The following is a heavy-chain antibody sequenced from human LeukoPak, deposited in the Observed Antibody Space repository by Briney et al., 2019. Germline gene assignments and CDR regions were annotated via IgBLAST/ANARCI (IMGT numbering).Heavy chain of an antibody. D-gene: IGHD2-15*01. CDR2: IYTRGST. CDR1: GGSINNYY. Sequence: ASETLSLTCTVSGGSINNYYWSWIRQPAGKGLEWIGRIYTRGSTNYNPSLKIRVTMSVDTSKNQFSLKLSSVTAADTAVYYCARGRYCSADICSGGDAFDIWGQGTMVSVSS. J-gene: IGHJ3*02. V-gene: IGHV4-4*07. CDR3: ARGRYCSADICSGGDAFDI.